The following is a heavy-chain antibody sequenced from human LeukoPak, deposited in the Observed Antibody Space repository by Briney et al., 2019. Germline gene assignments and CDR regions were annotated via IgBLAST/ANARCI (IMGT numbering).Heavy chain of an antibody. V-gene: IGHV1-2*02. CDR1: GYTFTGYY. CDR2: INPNSGGT. D-gene: IGHD2-2*01. CDR3: ARVVDCSSTSCSQNWFDP. Sequence: GASVKVSCKASGYTFTGYYMHWVRQAPGQGLEWMGWINPNSGGTNYAQKFQGRVTMTRDTSISTAYMELSRLRSDDTAVYYCARVVDCSSTSCSQNWFDPWGQGTLVTVSS. J-gene: IGHJ5*02.